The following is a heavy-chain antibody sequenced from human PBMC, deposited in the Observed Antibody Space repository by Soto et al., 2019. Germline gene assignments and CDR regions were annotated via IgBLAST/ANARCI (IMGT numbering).Heavy chain of an antibody. J-gene: IGHJ4*02. CDR3: AKNKIVVVVAAPYYFDY. D-gene: IGHD2-15*01. CDR1: GFTFSSYA. CDR2: SSGSGGST. Sequence: EVQLLESGGGLVQPGGSLRLSCAASGFTFSSYAMSWVRQAPGKGLEWVSASSGSGGSTYYADSVKGRFTISRDNSKNTLYLQMTSLRAEDTAVYYCAKNKIVVVVAAPYYFDYWGQETLVTVSS. V-gene: IGHV3-23*01.